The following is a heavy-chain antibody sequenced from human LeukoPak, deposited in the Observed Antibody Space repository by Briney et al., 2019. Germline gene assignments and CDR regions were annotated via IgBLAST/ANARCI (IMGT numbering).Heavy chain of an antibody. CDR2: IKSKTDGGTT. J-gene: IGHJ6*03. D-gene: IGHD6-13*01. CDR3: TTRIAAAGTVEGYYYYYMDV. Sequence: GGSLRLSCAASGFTVSSNYMSWVRQAPGKGLEWVGRIKSKTDGGTTDYAAPVKGRFTISRDDSKNTLYLQMNSLKTEDTAVYYCTTRIAAAGTVEGYYYYYMDVWGKGTTVTVSS. CDR1: GFTVSSNY. V-gene: IGHV3-15*01.